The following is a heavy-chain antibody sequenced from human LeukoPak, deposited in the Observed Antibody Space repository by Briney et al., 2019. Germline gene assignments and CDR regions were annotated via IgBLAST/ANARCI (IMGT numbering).Heavy chain of an antibody. CDR1: GGSISSSSYY. V-gene: IGHV4-39*07. J-gene: IGHJ4*02. CDR3: ARDRAGGFDF. D-gene: IGHD6-19*01. Sequence: NPSETLSLTCTVSGGSISSSSYYWGWIRQPPGKGLEWIGSIYYSGSTYYNPSLKSRVTISVDTSKNQFSLKLASVTAADTAVYYCARDRAGGFDFWGQGTLVTVSS. CDR2: IYYSGST.